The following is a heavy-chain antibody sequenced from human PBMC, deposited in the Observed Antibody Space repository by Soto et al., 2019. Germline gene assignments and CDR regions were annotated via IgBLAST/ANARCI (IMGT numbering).Heavy chain of an antibody. CDR3: ARYYYYSSGNINCIDP. Sequence: ASVKVSCKASGYTFTSYDINWVRQAPGQGLEWMGWMNPNSGNTGYAQKFQGRVTMTRNTSISTAYMELSSLRSEDTAVYYCARYYYYSSGNINCIDPWGQGTLVTVSS. D-gene: IGHD3-22*01. J-gene: IGHJ5*02. V-gene: IGHV1-8*01. CDR1: GYTFTSYD. CDR2: MNPNSGNT.